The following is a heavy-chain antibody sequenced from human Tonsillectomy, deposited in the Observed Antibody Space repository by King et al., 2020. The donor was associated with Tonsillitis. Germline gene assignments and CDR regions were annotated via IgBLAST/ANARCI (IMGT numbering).Heavy chain of an antibody. CDR3: GRYEGGVFDP. D-gene: IGHD3-16*01. Sequence: VQLQESGPGLVKPSHTLSLTCTVSGGSISGGDNYWSWIRQHPVKGLEGIGYIFHIGNTYYNPSFKSRLTISVDTSKNQFTLKLSSVTAADTAVYYCGRYEGGVFDPWGQGTLVTVSS. CDR1: GGSISGGDNY. J-gene: IGHJ5*02. CDR2: IFHIGNT. V-gene: IGHV4-31*03.